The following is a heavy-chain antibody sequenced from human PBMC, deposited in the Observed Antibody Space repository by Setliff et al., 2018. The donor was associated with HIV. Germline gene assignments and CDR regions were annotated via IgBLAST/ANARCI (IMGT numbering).Heavy chain of an antibody. Sequence: PGGSLRLSCAASEFTFRTHAMSWVRQAPGKGLEWVSGISGSGGSTYYADSVKGRFTISRDNAKDSLYLQMNSLIADDTALYYCARDDDNSIGTRFDPWGQGILVTVS. J-gene: IGHJ5*02. D-gene: IGHD6-13*01. CDR1: EFTFRTHA. CDR3: ARDDDNSIGTRFDP. CDR2: ISGSGGST. V-gene: IGHV3-23*01.